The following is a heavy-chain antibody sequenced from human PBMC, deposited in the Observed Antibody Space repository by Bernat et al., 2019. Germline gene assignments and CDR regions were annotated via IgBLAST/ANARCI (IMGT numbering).Heavy chain of an antibody. Sequence: EVQLLESGGGLVQPGGSLRLSCAASGFTFSSDAMSWVRQAPGKGLEWVSAISGSGGSTHYADSVKGRFTISRDNPKNTLYLQMNSLRAEDTAVYYCARAPYSSSSVDYWGQGTLVTVSS. V-gene: IGHV3-23*01. CDR2: ISGSGGST. D-gene: IGHD6-6*01. J-gene: IGHJ4*02. CDR3: ARAPYSSSSVDY. CDR1: GFTFSSDA.